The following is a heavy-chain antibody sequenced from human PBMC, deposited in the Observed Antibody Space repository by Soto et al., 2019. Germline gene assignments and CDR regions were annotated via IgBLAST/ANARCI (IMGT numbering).Heavy chain of an antibody. J-gene: IGHJ3*02. Sequence: VQLVESGGGVVQPGRSLRLSCAASGFTFSSYGMHWVRQAPGKGLEWVAVISYDGSNKYYADSVKGRFTISRDNSKNTLYLQMNSLRAEDTAVYYCAKYGYNWNDFSAFDIWGQGTMVTVSS. CDR2: ISYDGSNK. CDR3: AKYGYNWNDFSAFDI. CDR1: GFTFSSYG. D-gene: IGHD1-20*01. V-gene: IGHV3-30*18.